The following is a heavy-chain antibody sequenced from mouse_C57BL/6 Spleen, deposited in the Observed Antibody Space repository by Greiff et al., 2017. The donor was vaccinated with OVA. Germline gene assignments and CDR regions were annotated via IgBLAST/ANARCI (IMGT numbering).Heavy chain of an antibody. CDR2: ISYDGSN. J-gene: IGHJ3*01. CDR1: GYSITSGYY. CDR3: ARGLGLAY. V-gene: IGHV3-6*01. D-gene: IGHD3-3*01. Sequence: ESGPGLVKPSQSLSLTCSVTGYSITSGYYWNWIRQFPGNKLEWMGYISYDGSNNYNPSLKNRISITRDTSKNQFFLKLNSVTTEDTATYYCARGLGLAYWGQGTLVTVSA.